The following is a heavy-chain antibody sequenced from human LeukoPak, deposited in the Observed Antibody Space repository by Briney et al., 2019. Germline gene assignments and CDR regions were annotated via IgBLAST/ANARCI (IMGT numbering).Heavy chain of an antibody. D-gene: IGHD6-13*01. J-gene: IGHJ4*02. CDR1: GFTFSTYW. V-gene: IGHV3-7*04. CDR2: IKQYGSET. CDR3: ARDLRLAADYYFDY. Sequence: GGSLRLSCAASGFTFSTYWMSWVRQAPGKGLEWVANIKQYGSETYYVDSVRGRFTISRDNPKNTLYLQMNSPRTEDTAVYYCARDLRLAADYYFDYWGQGTPVTVSS.